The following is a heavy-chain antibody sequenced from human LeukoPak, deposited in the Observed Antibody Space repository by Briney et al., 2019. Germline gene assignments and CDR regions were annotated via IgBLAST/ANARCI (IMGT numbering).Heavy chain of an antibody. D-gene: IGHD2-2*01. CDR2: ISSGTGYI. J-gene: IGHJ4*02. CDR3: ARATRWFDY. V-gene: IGHV3-21*01. Sequence: PGGSLRLSCAASGFTFSSYSMSWVRQAPGKGLEWVSSISSGTGYIYYADSVKGRFTISRDNAKTSLYLQMNSLRAEDTATYYCARATRWFDYWGQGTLVTVSA. CDR1: GFTFSSYS.